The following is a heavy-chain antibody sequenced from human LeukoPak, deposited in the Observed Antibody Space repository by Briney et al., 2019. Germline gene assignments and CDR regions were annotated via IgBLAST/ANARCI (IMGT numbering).Heavy chain of an antibody. V-gene: IGHV3-23*01. CDR1: GFTFSSYA. Sequence: GGSLRLSCAASGFTFSSYAMSRVRQAPGEGLEWVSAISGSGGSTYYADSVKGRFTISRDNSKNTLYLQMNSLRAEDTAVYYCAKEYSSSWYYFDYWGQGTLVTVSS. D-gene: IGHD6-13*01. CDR3: AKEYSSSWYYFDY. CDR2: ISGSGGST. J-gene: IGHJ4*02.